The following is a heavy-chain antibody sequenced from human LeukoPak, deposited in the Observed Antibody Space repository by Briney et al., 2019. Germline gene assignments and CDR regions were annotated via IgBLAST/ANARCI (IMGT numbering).Heavy chain of an antibody. D-gene: IGHD3-3*01. V-gene: IGHV1-2*06. CDR3: ARGLRTIFGVGLTNFDAFDI. CDR2: INPNSGGT. CDR1: GYSFTGCY. Sequence: ASVKVSCKASGYSFTGCYMHWVRQAPGQGLEWMGRINPNSGGTNYAQKFQGRVTMTRDTSISTAYMELSRLRSDDTAVYYCARGLRTIFGVGLTNFDAFDIWGQGTMVTVSS. J-gene: IGHJ3*02.